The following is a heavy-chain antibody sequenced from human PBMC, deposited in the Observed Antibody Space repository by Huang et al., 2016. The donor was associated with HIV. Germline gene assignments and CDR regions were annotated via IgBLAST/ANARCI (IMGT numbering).Heavy chain of an antibody. CDR2: ISSDAKTK. CDR1: GFTFRSYG. D-gene: IGHD6-13*01. CDR3: AKGGSAAAVLDF. V-gene: IGHV3-30*18. J-gene: IGHJ4*02. Sequence: QVQLVEAGGGVVQPGGSLRISCAAAGFTFRSYGMHWFRQAPGKGLGWGSVISSDAKTKYNADSVKGRFSISRDNSKTTVYLQLNSLRREDTAVYYCAKGGSAAAVLDFWGQGTLVTVSS.